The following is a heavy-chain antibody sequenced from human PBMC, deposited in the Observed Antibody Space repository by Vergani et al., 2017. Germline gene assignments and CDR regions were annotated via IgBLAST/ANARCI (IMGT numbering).Heavy chain of an antibody. D-gene: IGHD2-8*02. J-gene: IGHJ6*02. Sequence: VQLVESGGGLVKPGGSLRLSCAASGFTFSDFSMSWVRQAPGKGLEWVAVIGSSGPYINYADSVKGRFIISRDNTNNSLFLQLRSLRAEDAAVYYCARDCTRGGCPDNYGMDVWGQGATVTVSS. CDR1: GFTFSDFS. V-gene: IGHV3-21*06. CDR3: ARDCTRGGCPDNYGMDV. CDR2: IGSSGPYI.